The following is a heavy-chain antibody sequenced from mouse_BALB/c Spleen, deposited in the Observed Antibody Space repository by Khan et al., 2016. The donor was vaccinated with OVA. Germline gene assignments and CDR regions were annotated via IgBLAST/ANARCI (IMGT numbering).Heavy chain of an antibody. J-gene: IGHJ2*01. CDR1: GYTFTSYW. CDR3: ARDRIDY. V-gene: IGHV1-7*01. CDR2: INPTSGYT. Sequence: QVQLKESGAELAKPGASVKMSCTASGYTFTSYWMHWIKQRPGQGLEWIGYINPTSGYTAYNQKFKDKATLTADKSSSTAYMQRSSLTSDDSAVYYCARDRIDYWGQGTALTVSS.